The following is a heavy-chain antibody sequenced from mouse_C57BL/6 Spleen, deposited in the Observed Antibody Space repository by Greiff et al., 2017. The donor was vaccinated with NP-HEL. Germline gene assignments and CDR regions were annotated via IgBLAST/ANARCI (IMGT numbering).Heavy chain of an antibody. CDR1: GYTFTSYW. V-gene: IGHV1-64*01. CDR3: ARDYYGSSYCYAMDY. D-gene: IGHD1-1*01. CDR2: IHPNSGST. Sequence: VQLQQPGAELVKPGASVKLSCKASGYTFTSYWMHWVKQRPGQGLEWIGMIHPNSGSTNYNEKFKSKATLTVDKSSSTAYMQLSSLTSEDSAVYYCARDYYGSSYCYAMDYWGQGTSVTVSS. J-gene: IGHJ4*01.